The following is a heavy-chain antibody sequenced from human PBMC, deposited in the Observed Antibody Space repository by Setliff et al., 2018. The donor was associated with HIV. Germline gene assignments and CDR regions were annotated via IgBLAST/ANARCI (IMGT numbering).Heavy chain of an antibody. D-gene: IGHD6-13*01. CDR2: ILSTGERT. V-gene: IGHV3-23*01. Sequence: PGGSLRLSCAASGFTFSNYAMSWVRQAPGEGLEWVSVILSTGERTFYADSVKGRFTISRDNSKNTLYLQMNSLRAEDTAVYYCAKGPGYSSSWYYFNYWGQGTLVTVSS. CDR1: GFTFSNYA. J-gene: IGHJ4*02. CDR3: AKGPGYSSSWYYFNY.